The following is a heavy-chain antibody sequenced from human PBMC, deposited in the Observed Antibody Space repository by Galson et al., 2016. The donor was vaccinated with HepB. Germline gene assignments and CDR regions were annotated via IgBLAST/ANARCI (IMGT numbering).Heavy chain of an antibody. D-gene: IGHD2-2*01. CDR2: IYYSGST. Sequence: SETLSLTCTVSGGSITSSSYYWGWIRQPPGKGLEWIGSIYYSGSTYYNPSLKSRVTISVDTSKNQFSLKLSSVTAADTSVYYCARHRGGYCSSTNCYPGWVDPWGQGTLVAVSS. V-gene: IGHV4-39*01. CDR3: ARHRGGYCSSTNCYPGWVDP. CDR1: GGSITSSSYY. J-gene: IGHJ5*02.